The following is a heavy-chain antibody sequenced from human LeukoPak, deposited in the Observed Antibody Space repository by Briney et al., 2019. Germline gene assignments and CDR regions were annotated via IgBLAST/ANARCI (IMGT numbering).Heavy chain of an antibody. CDR3: ASPPPTYDYGGLELKN. CDR2: IIPILGIA. D-gene: IGHD4-23*01. V-gene: IGHV1-69*04. CDR1: GGTFSSYA. J-gene: IGHJ4*02. Sequence: SVKVSCKASGGTFSSYAISWVRQAPGQGLEWMGRIIPILGIANYAQKFQGRVTITADKSTSTAYMELSSLRSEDTAVYYCASPPPTYDYGGLELKNWGQGTLVTVSS.